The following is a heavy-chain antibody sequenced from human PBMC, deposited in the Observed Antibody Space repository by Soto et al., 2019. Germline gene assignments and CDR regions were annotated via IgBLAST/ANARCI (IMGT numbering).Heavy chain of an antibody. CDR1: GLTFSSYG. D-gene: IGHD3-3*01. J-gene: IGHJ4*02. CDR3: AKDYATYYDFWSGYYPSY. Sequence: GGSLRLSCASSGLTFSSYGMHLVRQAPGKGLEWVAVISYDGSNKYYADSVKGRFTISRDNSKNTLYLQMNSLRAEDTAVYYCAKDYATYYDFWSGYYPSYWGQGTLVTVSS. V-gene: IGHV3-30*18. CDR2: ISYDGSNK.